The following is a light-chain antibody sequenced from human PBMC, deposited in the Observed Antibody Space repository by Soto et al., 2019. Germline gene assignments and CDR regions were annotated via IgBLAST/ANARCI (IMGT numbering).Light chain of an antibody. CDR2: EDN. CDR1: SGSIASGY. V-gene: IGLV6-57*02. CDR3: QSSDGNNMV. J-gene: IGLJ2*01. Sequence: FMLTQPHSVSESPGKTVTISCTGSSGSIASGYVQWYQQRPGSAPTTLIYEDNQRPAGVPDRFSGSIDSSSNSASLTISGLRPEDEAYYYCQSSDGNNMVFGGGTQLTVL.